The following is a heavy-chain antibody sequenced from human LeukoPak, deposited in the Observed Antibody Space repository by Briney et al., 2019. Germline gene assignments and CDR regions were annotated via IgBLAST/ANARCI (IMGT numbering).Heavy chain of an antibody. CDR3: ARDLVVGAATPSFDY. V-gene: IGHV1-18*01. J-gene: IGHJ4*02. CDR2: ISAYNGNT. Sequence: ASVKVSCKASGYTFTSYGISWVRQAPGQGLEWMGWISAYNGNTNYAQKLQGRVTMTTDTSTSTAYMELSRLRSDDTAVYYCARDLVVGAATPSFDYWGQGTLVTVSS. D-gene: IGHD1-26*01. CDR1: GYTFTSYG.